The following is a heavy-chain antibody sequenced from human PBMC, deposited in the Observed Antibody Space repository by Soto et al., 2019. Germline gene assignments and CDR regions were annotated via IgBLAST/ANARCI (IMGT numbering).Heavy chain of an antibody. CDR3: AKDPLYAFDI. V-gene: IGHV3-23*01. Sequence: GGSLRLSCAASGFTFSSYAMGWVRQAPGKGLEWVSAISGSGGSTYHADSVKGRFTISRDNSKNTLYLQMNTLRAEETAVYYCAKDPLYAFDIWGQGIMVTVSS. CDR1: GFTFSSYA. CDR2: ISGSGGST. J-gene: IGHJ3*02.